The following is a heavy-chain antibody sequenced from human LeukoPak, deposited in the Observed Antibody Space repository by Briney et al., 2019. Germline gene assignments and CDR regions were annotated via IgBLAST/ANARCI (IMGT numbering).Heavy chain of an antibody. CDR3: AKPPRVVVVTAFDS. Sequence: PGGSLRLSCAASGFPFSTYSMHWVRQAPGKGLEWVAVMSADGRSENYADSVKGRFSISRGNSKNTLYLQVNTLRAEDTAVYFCAKPPRVVVVTAFDSWGQGTLVTVSS. CDR2: MSADGRSE. J-gene: IGHJ4*02. D-gene: IGHD2-21*02. CDR1: GFPFSTYS. V-gene: IGHV3-30*18.